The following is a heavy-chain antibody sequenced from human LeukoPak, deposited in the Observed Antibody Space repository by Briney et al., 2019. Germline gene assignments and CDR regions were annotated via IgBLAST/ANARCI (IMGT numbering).Heavy chain of an antibody. CDR1: GYTFTSYG. CDR3: ARDHGSWDSSDYWVPYYYYGMDV. Sequence: ASVKVSCKASGYTFTSYGISWVRQAPGQGLEWMGWISAYNGNTNYAQKLQGRVTMTTDTSTSTAYMELRSLRSDDTAVYYCARDHGSWDSSDYWVPYYYYGMDVWGQGTTVTVSS. D-gene: IGHD3-22*01. V-gene: IGHV1-18*01. CDR2: ISAYNGNT. J-gene: IGHJ6*02.